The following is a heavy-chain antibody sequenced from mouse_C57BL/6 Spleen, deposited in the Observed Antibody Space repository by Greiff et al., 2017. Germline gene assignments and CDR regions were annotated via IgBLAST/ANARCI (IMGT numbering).Heavy chain of an antibody. CDR1: GFSLSPSGMG. D-gene: IGHD2-3*01. V-gene: IGHV8-12*01. J-gene: IGHJ1*03. CDR3: ARIYDGYWYFDV. Sequence: QVTLKASGPGILQSSQTLSLTCSFSGFSLSPSGMGVSWIRQPSGKGLEWLAHIYWDDDKRYNPSLKRRLTISQGPSRNQVFLKITSVDTAKTATYDCARIYDGYWYFDVWGTGTTVTVAS. CDR2: IYWDDDK.